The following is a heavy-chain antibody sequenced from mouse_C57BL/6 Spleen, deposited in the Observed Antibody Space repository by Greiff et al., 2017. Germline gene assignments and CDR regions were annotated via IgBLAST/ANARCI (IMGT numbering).Heavy chain of an antibody. V-gene: IGHV5-4*03. CDR3: ASLYYYGSSHWYFDV. Sequence: EVKLMESGGGLVKPGGSLKLSCAASGFTFSSYAMSWVRQTPEKRLEWVATISDGGSYTYYPDNVKGRFTISRDNAKNNLYLQMSHLKSEDTAMYYCASLYYYGSSHWYFDVWGTGTTVTVSS. CDR2: ISDGGSYT. CDR1: GFTFSSYA. J-gene: IGHJ1*03. D-gene: IGHD1-1*01.